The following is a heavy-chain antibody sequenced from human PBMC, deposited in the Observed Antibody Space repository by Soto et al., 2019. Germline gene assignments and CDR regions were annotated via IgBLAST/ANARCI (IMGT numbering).Heavy chain of an antibody. Sequence: LRLSCAASGFTFSSYGMHWVRQAPGKGLEWVAVISYDGSNKYYADSVKGRFTISRDNSKNTLYLQMNSLRAEDTAVYYCAKGLSPLIFRSGMDVWGQGTTVTVSS. D-gene: IGHD2-8*01. CDR2: ISYDGSNK. V-gene: IGHV3-30*18. CDR1: GFTFSSYG. J-gene: IGHJ6*02. CDR3: AKGLSPLIFRSGMDV.